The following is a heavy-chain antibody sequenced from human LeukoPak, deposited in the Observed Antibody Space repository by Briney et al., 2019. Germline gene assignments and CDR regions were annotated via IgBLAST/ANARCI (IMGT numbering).Heavy chain of an antibody. V-gene: IGHV6-1*01. CDR3: ATGTYYYYGMDV. J-gene: IGHJ6*02. Sequence: SQTLSLTCAISGDSFSSHSAAWNWIRQSPSRGLEWLGRTYYRSEWYNDYAVSVKSRITINPDTSKNQFPLQLNSVTPEGTAVYYCATGTYYYYGMDVWGQGTTVIVSS. D-gene: IGHD1-1*01. CDR2: TYYRSEWYN. CDR1: GDSFSSHSAA.